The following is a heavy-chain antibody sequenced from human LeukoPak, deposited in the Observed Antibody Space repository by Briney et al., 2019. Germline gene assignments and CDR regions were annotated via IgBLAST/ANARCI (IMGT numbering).Heavy chain of an antibody. D-gene: IGHD1-26*01. V-gene: IGHV3-48*02. CDR2: ISSSSSTI. CDR1: GFTFRSYS. CDR3: ARVAVGTYSVYFYIDA. J-gene: IGHJ6*03. Sequence: GGSLRLSCAASGFTFRSYSINWVRQAPGKGLEWLSYISSSSSTIYYADPVKGRFTVSRDNAKNSLHLQMDSLRDEDTAVYYCARVAVGTYSVYFYIDAWGKGTTVTVSS.